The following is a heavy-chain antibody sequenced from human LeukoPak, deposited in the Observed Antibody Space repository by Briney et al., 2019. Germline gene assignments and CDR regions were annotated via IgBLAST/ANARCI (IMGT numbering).Heavy chain of an antibody. V-gene: IGHV3-30*02. CDR2: IRYDGSNK. CDR1: GFTFSSYG. Sequence: GGSLRLSCAASGFTFSSYGMHWVRQAPGKGLEWVAFIRYDGSNKYYADSVKGRFTISKDNSKNTLYLQMNSLRAEDTAVYYCAKEGYCSGGSCSPFDYWGQGTLVTVSS. D-gene: IGHD2-15*01. J-gene: IGHJ4*02. CDR3: AKEGYCSGGSCSPFDY.